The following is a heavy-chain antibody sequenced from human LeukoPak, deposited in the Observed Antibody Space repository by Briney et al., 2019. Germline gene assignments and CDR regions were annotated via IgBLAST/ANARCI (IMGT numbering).Heavy chain of an antibody. V-gene: IGHV3-48*01. D-gene: IGHD1-26*01. CDR3: ATESGTYSGTCFDY. J-gene: IGHJ4*02. CDR1: GFTFSSYN. CDR2: ISSSSNTI. Sequence: GGSLRLSCAASGFTFSSYNMNWVRQAPGKGLEWVSYISSSSNTIYYADSVKGRFTISRDNAKNSLYLQMHSLRAEDTAVYFCATESGTYSGTCFDYWGQGTLVTVSS.